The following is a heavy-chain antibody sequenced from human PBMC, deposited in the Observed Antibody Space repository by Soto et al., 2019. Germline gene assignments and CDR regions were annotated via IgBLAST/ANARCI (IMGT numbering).Heavy chain of an antibody. D-gene: IGHD2-8*01. Sequence: SVKVSYKASGFTFTSSAFQWVRQARGQRLEWIGWIAVGSGYTNYAQRFQDRVTLTRDMSTATTYMELSRLTSEDTAIYYCAADATAWQQMVPSDYWGQGTLVTVSS. CDR1: GFTFTSSA. V-gene: IGHV1-58*01. CDR3: AADATAWQQMVPSDY. CDR2: IAVGSGYT. J-gene: IGHJ4*02.